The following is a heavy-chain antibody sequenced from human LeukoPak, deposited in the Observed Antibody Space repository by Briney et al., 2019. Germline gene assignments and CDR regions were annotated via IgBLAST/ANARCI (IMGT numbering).Heavy chain of an antibody. D-gene: IGHD6-19*01. V-gene: IGHV4-59*08. CDR1: GGSISSYY. CDR3: ASTKLGYAGGWH. J-gene: IGHJ4*02. Sequence: PSETLSLTCTVSGGSISSYYWTWIRQPPGKGLEWIGYIYYSGSTYYNPSLKSRVTISVDTSKNQFSLKLSSVTASDTAIYYCASTKLGYAGGWHWGQGTLVTVSS. CDR2: IYYSGST.